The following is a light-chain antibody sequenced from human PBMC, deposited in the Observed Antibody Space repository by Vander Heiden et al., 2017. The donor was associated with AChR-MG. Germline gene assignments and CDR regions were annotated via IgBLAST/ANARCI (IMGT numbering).Light chain of an antibody. CDR3: MQALQTPIT. V-gene: IGKV2-28*01. CDR1: QSLLHSNGYNY. Sequence: DIVMTPSPLSLPVTPGEPASISCRSSQSLLHSNGYNYLDWYLQQPGQSPQLLIYLGSNRASGVPDRFSGSGSGTDFTLKISRVEAEDVGVYYCMQALQTPITFGQGTRLEIK. CDR2: LGS. J-gene: IGKJ5*01.